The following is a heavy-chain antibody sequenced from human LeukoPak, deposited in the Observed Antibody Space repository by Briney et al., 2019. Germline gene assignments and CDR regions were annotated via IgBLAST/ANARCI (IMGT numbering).Heavy chain of an antibody. D-gene: IGHD5-24*01. CDR2: ISYDGSNK. J-gene: IGHJ4*02. V-gene: IGHV3-30-3*01. CDR1: GFTFSSYA. CDR3: ARARDGYNSKHHLLDY. Sequence: GRSLRLSCAASGFTFSSYAMHWVRQAPGKGLEWVAVISYDGSNKYYADSVKGRFTISRDNSKNTLYLQMNSLGAEDTAVYYCARARDGYNSKHHLLDYWGQGTLVTVSS.